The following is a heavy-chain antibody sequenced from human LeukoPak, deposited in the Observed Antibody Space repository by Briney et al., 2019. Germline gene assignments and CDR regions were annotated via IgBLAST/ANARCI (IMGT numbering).Heavy chain of an antibody. CDR3: AKDTGVVAAGASAFDY. J-gene: IGHJ4*02. D-gene: IGHD6-13*01. V-gene: IGHV3-23*01. Sequence: GGSLRLSCAASGFTFSSYAMSWVRQAPGKGLEWVSGISGSGGSTYYADSVKSRFNISRDKPKNTLYLQMSSLSPEDTAVYYCAKDTGVVAAGASAFDYWGQGTLVTVSS. CDR1: GFTFSSYA. CDR2: ISGSGGST.